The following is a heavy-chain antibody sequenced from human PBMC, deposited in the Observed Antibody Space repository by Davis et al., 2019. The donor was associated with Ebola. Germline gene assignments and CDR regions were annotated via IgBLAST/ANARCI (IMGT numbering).Heavy chain of an antibody. D-gene: IGHD1-7*01. CDR1: GFTFSSYW. V-gene: IGHV3-74*01. CDR2: INSDGSST. Sequence: PGGSLRLSCAASGFTFSSYWMHWVRQAPGKGLVWVSRINSDGSSTSYADSVKGRFTISRDNAKNTLYLQMNSLRAEDTAVYYCARGINWNSPYYYYYYGMDVWGQGTTVTVSS. J-gene: IGHJ6*02. CDR3: ARGINWNSPYYYYYYGMDV.